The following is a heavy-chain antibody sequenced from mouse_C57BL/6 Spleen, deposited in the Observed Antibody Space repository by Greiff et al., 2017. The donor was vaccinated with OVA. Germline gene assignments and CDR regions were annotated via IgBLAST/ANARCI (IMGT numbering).Heavy chain of an antibody. D-gene: IGHD3-2*02. CDR1: GYTFTSYW. Sequence: VQLQQPGAELVKPGASVKLSCKASGYTFTSYWMHWVKQRPGQGLEWIGMIHPNSGSTNYNEKFKSKATLTVDKSSSTAYMQLSSLTSEDSAVYYCARQIRPGLYYAMDYWGQGTSVTVSS. J-gene: IGHJ4*01. CDR3: ARQIRPGLYYAMDY. V-gene: IGHV1-64*01. CDR2: IHPNSGST.